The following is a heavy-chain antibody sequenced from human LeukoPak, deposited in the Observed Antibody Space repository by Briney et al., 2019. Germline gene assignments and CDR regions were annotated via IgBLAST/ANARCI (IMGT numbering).Heavy chain of an antibody. V-gene: IGHV1-69*13. D-gene: IGHD5-18*01. CDR2: IIPIFGTA. CDR1: GGTFSSYA. Sequence: ASVKVSCKASGGTFSSYAISWVRQAPGQGLEWMGGIIPIFGTANYAQKFQGRVTITADESTSTAYMELSSLRSEDTAVDYCAMRGYSYGYDYWGQGTLVTVSS. CDR3: AMRGYSYGYDY. J-gene: IGHJ4*02.